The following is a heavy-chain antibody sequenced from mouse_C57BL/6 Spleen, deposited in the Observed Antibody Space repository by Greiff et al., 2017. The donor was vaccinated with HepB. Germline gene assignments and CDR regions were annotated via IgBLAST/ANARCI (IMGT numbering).Heavy chain of an antibody. J-gene: IGHJ2*01. Sequence: VQLQQSGAELVKPGASVKLSCKASGYTFTEYTIHWVKQRSGQGLEWIGWFYPGSGSIKYNEKFKDKATLTADKSSSTVYMELSRLTSEDFAVYFCARHEDKPHYDYDVTYFDYWGQGTTLTVSS. V-gene: IGHV1-62-2*01. CDR3: ARHEDKPHYDYDVTYFDY. CDR1: GYTFTEYT. D-gene: IGHD2-4*01. CDR2: FYPGSGSI.